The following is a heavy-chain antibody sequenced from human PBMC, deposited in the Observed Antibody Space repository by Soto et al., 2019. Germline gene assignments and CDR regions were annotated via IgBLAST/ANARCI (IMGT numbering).Heavy chain of an antibody. CDR3: AREKWELLPLFDY. CDR1: GGSFSGNY. D-gene: IGHD1-26*01. CDR2: INHSGST. V-gene: IGHV4-34*01. Sequence: SETLSLTCAVYGGSFSGNYWSWIRQPPGKGLEWIGDINHSGSTNQNPSLKSRVTISVDTPKNQFSLKLSSVTAADTAVYYCAREKWELLPLFDYWGQGTLGT. J-gene: IGHJ4*02.